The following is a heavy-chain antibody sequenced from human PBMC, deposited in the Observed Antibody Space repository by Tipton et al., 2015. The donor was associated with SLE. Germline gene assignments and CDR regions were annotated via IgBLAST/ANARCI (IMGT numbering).Heavy chain of an antibody. V-gene: IGHV4-34*01. D-gene: IGHD5-12*01. CDR3: ARGGKWLRSYYYYYYYMDV. CDR1: GGSFSGYY. J-gene: IGHJ6*03. CDR2: INHSGST. Sequence: LRLSCAVYGGSFSGYYWSWIRQPPGKGLEWIGEINHSGSTNYNPSLKSRVTISVDTSKNQFSLKLSSVTAADTAVYYCARGGKWLRSYYYYYYYMDVWGKGTTVTVSS.